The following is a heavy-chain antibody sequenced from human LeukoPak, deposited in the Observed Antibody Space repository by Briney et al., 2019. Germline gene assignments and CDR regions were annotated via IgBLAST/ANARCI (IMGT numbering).Heavy chain of an antibody. Sequence: SVKVSCKASGGTFSSYAISWVRQAPGQGLEWMGGIIPIFGTANYAQKFQGRVTITADKSTSTAYMELSSLRSEDTAVYYCARDLGPSSGSYYNLDYWGQGTLVTVSS. CDR1: GGTFSSYA. CDR2: IIPIFGTA. V-gene: IGHV1-69*06. D-gene: IGHD3-10*01. J-gene: IGHJ4*02. CDR3: ARDLGPSSGSYYNLDY.